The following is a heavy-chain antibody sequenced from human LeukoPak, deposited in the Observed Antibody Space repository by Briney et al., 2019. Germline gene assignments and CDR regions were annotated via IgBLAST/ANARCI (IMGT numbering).Heavy chain of an antibody. V-gene: IGHV3-13*01. CDR1: GFNFRNYD. D-gene: IGHD6-19*01. CDR3: ARGGIQVAGIDEIDF. CDR2: IAIGGDT. Sequence: GGSLRLSCAASGFNFRNYDMHWVRQVTGEGLEWVSAIAIGGDTYYLDSVKGRFTISRENAKNSLYLQMDSLRAGDTAVYYCARGGIQVAGIDEIDFWGQGTLVTVA. J-gene: IGHJ4*02.